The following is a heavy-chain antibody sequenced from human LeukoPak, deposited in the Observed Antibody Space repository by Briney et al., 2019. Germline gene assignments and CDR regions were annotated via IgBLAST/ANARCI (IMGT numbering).Heavy chain of an antibody. CDR1: GYTFTNYW. D-gene: IGHD3-9*01. CDR3: ARLEPYYDILTGYYTY. J-gene: IGHJ4*02. V-gene: IGHV5-10-1*01. Sequence: GESLKISCKGSGYTFTNYWIGWVRQMPGKGLEWMGRIDPSDSYTNYSPSFQGHVTISADKSISTAYLQWSSLKASDTAMYYCARLEPYYDILTGYYTYWGQGTLVTVSS. CDR2: IDPSDSYT.